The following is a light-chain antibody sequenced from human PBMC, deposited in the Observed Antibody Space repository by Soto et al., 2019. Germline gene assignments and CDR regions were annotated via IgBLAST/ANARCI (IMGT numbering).Light chain of an antibody. CDR1: QSVRNN. J-gene: IGKJ5*01. V-gene: IGKV3-15*01. CDR3: QQYNNWPPIT. Sequence: EIMMTQSPANLSVSPGEKAPLSCRGSQSVRNNIAWYQQKPGQAPRLLIYYASTRATGIPARFSGSGSGTEFTLTISSLQSEDFALYYCQQYNNWPPITFGQGTRLEIK. CDR2: YAS.